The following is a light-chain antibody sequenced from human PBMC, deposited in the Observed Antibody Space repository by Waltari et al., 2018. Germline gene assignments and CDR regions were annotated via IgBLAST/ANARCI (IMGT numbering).Light chain of an antibody. V-gene: IGLV1-40*01. Sequence: LTQPPSLSAAPAHRVTIPCPVSSSDIGQFGGHWYQHRPGSGPSLLIYDNTHRPSGVADRFSASKSDTSASLDIAGLQPDDEADYYCQSYDNTGRGSVLIGGGTRLTVL. CDR1: SSDIGQFG. J-gene: IGLJ2*01. CDR3: QSYDNTGRGSVL. CDR2: DNT.